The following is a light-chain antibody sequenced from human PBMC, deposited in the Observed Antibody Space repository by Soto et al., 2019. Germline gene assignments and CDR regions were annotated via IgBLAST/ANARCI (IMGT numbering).Light chain of an antibody. CDR2: DAS. CDR3: QQYKSYSQT. Sequence: DIQMTQSPSALSASVGDSVTMTCRASQSVTNWLAWYQQKPGEAPKLLIYDASTLESGVPSRFSGSGSGTEFTLTISSLQPDDFATYYCQQYKSYSQTFGQGTKVDIK. J-gene: IGKJ1*01. CDR1: QSVTNW. V-gene: IGKV1-5*01.